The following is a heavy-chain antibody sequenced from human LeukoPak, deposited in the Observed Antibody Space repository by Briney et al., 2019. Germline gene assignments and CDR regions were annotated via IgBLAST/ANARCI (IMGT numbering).Heavy chain of an antibody. V-gene: IGHV1-46*01. CDR3: ARVSGYCSGGTCYGLPSHGMDV. Sequence: ASVKVSCKASGYTFTSCYMYWVRQAPGQGLEWMGIINPSDGSTSYAQKFQGRVTMTRDTSTSTVYMELSSLRSEDTAVYYCARVSGYCSGGTCYGLPSHGMDVWGQGTTVTVSS. CDR1: GYTFTSCY. J-gene: IGHJ6*02. CDR2: INPSDGST. D-gene: IGHD2-15*01.